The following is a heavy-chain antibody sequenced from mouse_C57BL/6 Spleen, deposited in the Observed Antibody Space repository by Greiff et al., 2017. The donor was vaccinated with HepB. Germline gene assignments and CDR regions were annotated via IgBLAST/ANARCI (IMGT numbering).Heavy chain of an antibody. J-gene: IGHJ2*01. CDR2: IWWDDDK. CDR1: GFSLSTFGMG. D-gene: IGHD1-1*01. Sequence: QVQLKESGPGILQPSQTLSLTCSFSGFSLSTFGMGVGWIRQPSGKGLEWLAHIWWDDDKYYNPALKSRLTISKDTSKNQVFLKIANVDTADTATYYCARIDYYGSSYGYFDYWGQGTTLTVSS. CDR3: ARIDYYGSSYGYFDY. V-gene: IGHV8-8*01.